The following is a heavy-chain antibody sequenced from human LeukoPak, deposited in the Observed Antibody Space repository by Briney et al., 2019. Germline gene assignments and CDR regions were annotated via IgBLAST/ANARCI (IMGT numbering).Heavy chain of an antibody. CDR3: ARAYYYDSSGYYLGLDY. Sequence: PSETLSLTCAVYGGSFSGYYWSWIRQPPGKGLEWIGEISHSGSTNYNPSLKSRVTISVDTSKNQFSLKLSSVTAADTAVYYCARAYYYDSSGYYLGLDYWGQGTLVTVSS. D-gene: IGHD3-22*01. CDR2: ISHSGST. J-gene: IGHJ4*02. CDR1: GGSFSGYY. V-gene: IGHV4-34*01.